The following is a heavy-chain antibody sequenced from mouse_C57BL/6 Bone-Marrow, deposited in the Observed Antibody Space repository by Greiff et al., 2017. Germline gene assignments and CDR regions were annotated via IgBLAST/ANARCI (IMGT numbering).Heavy chain of an antibody. J-gene: IGHJ3*01. CDR1: GFNIKDDY. CDR3: TTSIGFAY. CDR2: IDPENGDT. V-gene: IGHV14-4*01. Sequence: EVQLQESGAELVRPGASVKLSCTASGFNIKDDYMHWVKQRPEQGLEWIGWIDPENGDTEYASKFQGKATITADTSSNTAYLQLSSLTSEDTAVYYCTTSIGFAYWGHGTLVTVSA.